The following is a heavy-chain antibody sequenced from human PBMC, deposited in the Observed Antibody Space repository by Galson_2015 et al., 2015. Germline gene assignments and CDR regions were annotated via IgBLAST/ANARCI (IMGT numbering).Heavy chain of an antibody. CDR3: AKVVGRYCSSTSCEGRYGMDV. CDR1: GFTFDDYA. CDR2: ISWSSGSI. J-gene: IGHJ6*02. Sequence: SLRLSCAASGFTFDDYAMHWVRQAPGKGLEWVSGISWSSGSIGYADSVKGRFTISRDNAKNSLYLQMNSLRAEDTALYYCAKVVGRYCSSTSCEGRYGMDVWGQGTTVTVSS. V-gene: IGHV3-9*01. D-gene: IGHD2-2*01.